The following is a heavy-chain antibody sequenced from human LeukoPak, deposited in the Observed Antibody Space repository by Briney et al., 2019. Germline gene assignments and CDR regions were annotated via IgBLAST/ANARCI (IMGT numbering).Heavy chain of an antibody. V-gene: IGHV3-66*01. Sequence: PGGSLRLSCAPSGFTVSSNYMTWVRQAPGRGLEWVSVIYGGGSTYYADSVKGRFTISRDNSKNTLYLQMSSLRAEDTAVYYCARAGILTGYYLDYWGQGTLVTVSS. CDR2: IYGGGST. CDR1: GFTVSSNY. CDR3: ARAGILTGYYLDY. D-gene: IGHD3-9*01. J-gene: IGHJ4*02.